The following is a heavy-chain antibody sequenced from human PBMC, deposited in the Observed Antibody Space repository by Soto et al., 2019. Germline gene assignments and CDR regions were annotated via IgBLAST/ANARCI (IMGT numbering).Heavy chain of an antibody. CDR1: GFTFTNAW. CDR2: VKSKADGGAR. D-gene: IGHD3-16*01. V-gene: IGHV3-15*01. CDR3: TIDNMIGTPSPQFHH. Sequence: EVRLVESGGVLVQPGGSLRLSCAASGFTFTNAWMSWVRQAPGKGLEWVGRVKSKADGGARDYAAPVKGRFTISGDESKNTLYLQMNNLKTEDTAVYFCTIDNMIGTPSPQFHHWGQGTLVTVSS. J-gene: IGHJ1*01.